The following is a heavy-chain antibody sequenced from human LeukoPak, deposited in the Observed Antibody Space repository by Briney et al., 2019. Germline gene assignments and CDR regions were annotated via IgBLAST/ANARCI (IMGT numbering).Heavy chain of an antibody. J-gene: IGHJ4*02. V-gene: IGHV3-20*04. CDR1: GFTFSSYG. D-gene: IGHD3-9*01. Sequence: RPGRSLRLSCAASGFTFSSYGMHWVRQAPGKGLEWVSGINWNGGSTGYADSVKGRFTISRDNAKNSLYLQMNSLRAEDTALYYCARDDETGISYYFDYWGQGTLVTVSS. CDR2: INWNGGST. CDR3: ARDDETGISYYFDY.